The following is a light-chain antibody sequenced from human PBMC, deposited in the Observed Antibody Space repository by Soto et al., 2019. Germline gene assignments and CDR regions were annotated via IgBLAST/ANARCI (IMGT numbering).Light chain of an antibody. CDR2: KAS. Sequence: TLSPSTLPVSVGDRVTIPCRANQSISTWLAWYQQKPGKAPNLLIYKASRLETGVPSRFSGSGSGTEFTLTISFLQPDDFATYYCQQLFYPPITFGQGTRLEIK. CDR1: QSISTW. CDR3: QQLFYPPIT. J-gene: IGKJ5*01. V-gene: IGKV1-5*03.